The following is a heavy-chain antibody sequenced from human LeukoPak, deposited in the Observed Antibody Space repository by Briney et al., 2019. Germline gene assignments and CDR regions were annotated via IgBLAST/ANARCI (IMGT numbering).Heavy chain of an antibody. D-gene: IGHD4-17*01. CDR1: GFIFSSYS. CDR3: ASRLPLYGDYEPFSY. J-gene: IGHJ4*02. CDR2: ISSSSNYI. V-gene: IGHV3-21*01. Sequence: GGSLRLSCAASGFIFSSYSMNWVRQAPGKGLEWVSSISSSSNYIYYADSVKGRFTVSRDNAKNSLFLQMNSLRAEDTAVYYCASRLPLYGDYEPFSYWGQGTLVTVSS.